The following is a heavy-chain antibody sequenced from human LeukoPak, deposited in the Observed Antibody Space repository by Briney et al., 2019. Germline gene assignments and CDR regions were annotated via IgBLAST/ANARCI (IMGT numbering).Heavy chain of an antibody. Sequence: GASAKVSCKASGYTFTGYYMHWVRQAPGQGLEWMGWISAYNGNTNYAQKLQGRVTMTTDTSTSTAYMELRSLRSDDTAVYYCARDYVLLWFGEWPDLDYWGQGTLVTVSS. CDR3: ARDYVLLWFGEWPDLDY. CDR2: ISAYNGNT. V-gene: IGHV1-18*04. D-gene: IGHD3-10*01. CDR1: GYTFTGYY. J-gene: IGHJ4*02.